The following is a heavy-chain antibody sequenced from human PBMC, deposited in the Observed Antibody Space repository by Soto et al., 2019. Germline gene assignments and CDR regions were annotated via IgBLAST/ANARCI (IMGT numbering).Heavy chain of an antibody. Sequence: QVQLVESGGGVVQPGRSLRLSCAASGFTFSSYGMHWVRQAPGKGLERVAVISYDGSYKYYADSVKGRFTISRDNSKNTLYLQMNSLRAEDTAVYYCAKDLDIWNFGGSYYYMDVWGKGTTVTVSS. CDR2: ISYDGSYK. CDR3: AKDLDIWNFGGSYYYMDV. V-gene: IGHV3-30*18. D-gene: IGHD1-7*01. CDR1: GFTFSSYG. J-gene: IGHJ6*03.